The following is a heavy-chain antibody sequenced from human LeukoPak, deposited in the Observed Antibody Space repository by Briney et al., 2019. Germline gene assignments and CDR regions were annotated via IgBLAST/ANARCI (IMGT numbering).Heavy chain of an antibody. CDR2: IKSDGSST. D-gene: IGHD1-26*01. Sequence: GGSLRLSCAASGFTFNSYWMHWVRQGPGKGLVWVSRIKSDGSSTSYADSVKGRFTISRDNAKNTLYLQMNSLRAEDTAVYYCARGGGNYGKYHFDYWGQGTLVTVSS. J-gene: IGHJ4*02. CDR1: GFTFNSYW. CDR3: ARGGGNYGKYHFDY. V-gene: IGHV3-74*01.